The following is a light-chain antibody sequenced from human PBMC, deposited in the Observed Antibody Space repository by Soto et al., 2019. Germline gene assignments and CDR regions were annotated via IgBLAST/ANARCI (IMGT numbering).Light chain of an antibody. CDR2: GAS. CDR1: QSISSF. V-gene: IGKV3-11*01. J-gene: IGKJ4*01. CDR3: QQYGSSALT. Sequence: EIVLTQSPATLSLSPGARAALSCRASQSISSFLAWYQQKPGQAPRLLIYGASNRATGIPARFSGSGSGTDCTLTSSSLEPEDFAVYYCQQYGSSALTFGGGTKVDIK.